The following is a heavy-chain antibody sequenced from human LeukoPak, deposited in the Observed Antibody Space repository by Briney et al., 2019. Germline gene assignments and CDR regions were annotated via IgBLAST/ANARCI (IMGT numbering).Heavy chain of an antibody. V-gene: IGHV1-18*01. CDR3: ARGGALTSFDS. Sequence: GASVNVSCKASGFSFSSYGFSWVRHPPGQGLEWMGWISAYNGKTNYAQKFQGRVTMTTDTSTTTVYMDLRSLRSDDTAVYFCARGGALTSFDSWGQGTLITVSS. D-gene: IGHD1-26*01. CDR2: ISAYNGKT. J-gene: IGHJ4*02. CDR1: GFSFSSYG.